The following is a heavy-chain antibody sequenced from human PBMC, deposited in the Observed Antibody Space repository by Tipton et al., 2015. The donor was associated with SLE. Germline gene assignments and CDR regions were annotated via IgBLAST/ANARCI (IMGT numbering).Heavy chain of an antibody. CDR1: GFTFSSYW. V-gene: IGHV3-7*05. CDR2: IKQDGSEK. Sequence: SLRLSCVASGFTFSSYWMSWVRQAPGKGLEWVANIKQDGSEKYYVDSVKGRFTISRDNAKNSLYLQMNSLRAEDTAVYYCAREPDYWGQGTLVTVSS. J-gene: IGHJ4*02. CDR3: AREPDY.